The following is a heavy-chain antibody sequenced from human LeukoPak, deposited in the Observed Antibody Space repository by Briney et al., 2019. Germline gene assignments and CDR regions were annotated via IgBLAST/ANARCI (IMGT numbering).Heavy chain of an antibody. D-gene: IGHD3-22*01. CDR1: GGSISSYY. J-gene: IGHJ6*02. CDR2: IYYSGST. V-gene: IGHV4-59*01. CDR3: ARDRGTYYYDSSGYFGYGSYYYYGMDV. Sequence: SETLSLTCTVSGGSISSYYWSWIRQPPGKGLEWIGYIYYSGSTNYNPSLKSRVTVSVDTSKNQFSLKLSSVIAADTAVYYCARDRGTYYYDSSGYFGYGSYYYYGMDVWGQGTTVTVSS.